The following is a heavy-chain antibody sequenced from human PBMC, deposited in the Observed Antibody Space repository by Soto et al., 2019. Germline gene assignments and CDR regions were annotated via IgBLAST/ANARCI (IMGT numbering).Heavy chain of an antibody. J-gene: IGHJ4*02. CDR2: IYYSGMT. CDR3: ARHGSN. CDR1: GVSISNSSYY. V-gene: IGHV4-39*01. Sequence: QLQLQESGPGLVKPSETLSLTCTVSGVSISNSSYYWGWIRRPPGKGLEWIGTIYYSGMTYYNPSLKSRVTISGDTSKNQFSLTLTSVTAADTAVYYCARHGSNWGQGTLVTVSS.